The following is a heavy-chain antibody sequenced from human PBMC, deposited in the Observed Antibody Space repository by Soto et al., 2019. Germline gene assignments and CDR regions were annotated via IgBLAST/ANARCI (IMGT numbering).Heavy chain of an antibody. V-gene: IGHV4-59*02. D-gene: IGHD1-26*01. CDR3: ASAVGSLTLTDYFYFGMDV. CDR1: GDSVTTNY. J-gene: IGHJ6*02. Sequence: QVRLKESGPGLVRPSETLSLTCTVSGDSVTTNYWGWLRQSPGKGLEWIGSVSHTKGTNYNPSLKSRPTISMDASKNQFSLQLSSVTGADTAVYYCASAVGSLTLTDYFYFGMDVWGQGTTVIVSS. CDR2: VSHTKGT.